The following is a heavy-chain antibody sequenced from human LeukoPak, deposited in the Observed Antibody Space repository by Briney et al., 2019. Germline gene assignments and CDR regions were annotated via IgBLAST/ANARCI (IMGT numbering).Heavy chain of an antibody. Sequence: GGSLRLSCAASGFTFSSYSMYWLRAAPGKRVEWVSSISSSSSYIYYADSVKGRFTISRDNAKNSLYLQMTRLRAEDTAVYYCARDLGSGWYGAEYFQHWGQGTLVTVSS. CDR2: ISSSSSYI. CDR1: GFTFSSYS. V-gene: IGHV3-21*01. CDR3: ARDLGSGWYGAEYFQH. D-gene: IGHD6-19*01. J-gene: IGHJ1*01.